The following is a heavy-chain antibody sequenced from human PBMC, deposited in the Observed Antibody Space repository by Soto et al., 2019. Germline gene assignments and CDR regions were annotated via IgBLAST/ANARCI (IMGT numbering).Heavy chain of an antibody. CDR1: GGTFSSYA. CDR2: IIPISDTT. J-gene: IGHJ6*02. Sequence: QVQLVQSGAEVKKPGSSVKVSCKASGGTFSSYAISWVRQAPGQGLEWMGGIIPISDTTNYAQKFQGRVTITADESTSTAYRELSSLRSEDTAVYYCARSQGSSTCLEIYYYYYYGMDVWGQGTTVTVSS. CDR3: ARSQGSSTCLEIYYYYYYGMDV. V-gene: IGHV1-69*01. D-gene: IGHD2-2*01.